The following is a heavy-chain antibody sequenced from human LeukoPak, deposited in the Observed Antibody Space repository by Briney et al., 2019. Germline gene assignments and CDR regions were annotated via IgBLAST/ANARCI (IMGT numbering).Heavy chain of an antibody. Sequence: SVKVSCKASGGTFSSYAISWVRQAPGQGLEWMGGIIPVFGKANYAQKFQDRVRITADESTSTAYLELTSLRSDDTAVYYCARVGYDSSGRHRYAFDIWGQGTMVTVSS. CDR3: ARVGYDSSGRHRYAFDI. CDR1: GGTFSSYA. V-gene: IGHV1-69*13. CDR2: IIPVFGKA. D-gene: IGHD3-22*01. J-gene: IGHJ3*02.